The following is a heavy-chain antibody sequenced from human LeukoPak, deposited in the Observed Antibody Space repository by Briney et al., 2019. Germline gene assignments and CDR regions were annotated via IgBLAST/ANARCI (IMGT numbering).Heavy chain of an antibody. D-gene: IGHD1-26*01. CDR1: GFSFSSYS. V-gene: IGHV3-33*06. Sequence: PGGSLRLSCAASGFSFSSYSFHWVRQAPGKGLEWVAVIWSDGGQKYYADSVEGRFTISRDNSKDTLYLQMNSLRAEDTAVYYCLKESRGAAIFDYWGQGTLVTVSS. CDR2: IWSDGGQK. J-gene: IGHJ4*02. CDR3: LKESRGAAIFDY.